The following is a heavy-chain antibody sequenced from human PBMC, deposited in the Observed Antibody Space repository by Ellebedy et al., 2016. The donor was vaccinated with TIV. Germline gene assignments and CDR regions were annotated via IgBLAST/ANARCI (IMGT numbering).Heavy chain of an antibody. J-gene: IGHJ6*02. V-gene: IGHV3-21*01. CDR1: GFTFTSYS. CDR2: ISSSSSYI. D-gene: IGHD5-24*01. Sequence: GESLKISCAASGFTFTSYSMNWVRQAPGKGLEWVSSISSSSSYIYYADSVKGRFTISRDNAKNSLYLQMNSLRAEDTAVYYCARSPPVEPYYYYYYGMDVWGQGTTVTVSS. CDR3: ARSPPVEPYYYYYYGMDV.